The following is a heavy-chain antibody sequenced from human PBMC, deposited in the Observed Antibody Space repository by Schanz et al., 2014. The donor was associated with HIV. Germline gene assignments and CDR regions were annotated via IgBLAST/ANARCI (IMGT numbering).Heavy chain of an antibody. Sequence: EVQLLESGGGLVQPGGSLRLSCTVSGFTFSRSAMTWVRQAPGKGLEWVSSIDIAGTLTYFADSVKGRFTISRDNSKNTVYLPMTSMRLADTAVYYCVRGDTVFEYWGQGTLVTVS. CDR3: VRGDTVFEY. CDR1: GFTFSRSA. CDR2: IDIAGTLT. J-gene: IGHJ4*02. V-gene: IGHV3-23*03. D-gene: IGHD5-18*01.